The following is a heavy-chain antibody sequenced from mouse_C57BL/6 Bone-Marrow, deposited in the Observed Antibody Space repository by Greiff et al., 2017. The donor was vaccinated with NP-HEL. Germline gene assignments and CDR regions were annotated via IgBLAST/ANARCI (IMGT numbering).Heavy chain of an antibody. CDR3: ARWATTVVANH. J-gene: IGHJ3*01. CDR2: IYPRSGNT. V-gene: IGHV1-81*01. Sequence: VHLVESGAELARPGASVKLSCKASGYTLTSYGISWVKQRTGQGLEWIGEIYPRSGNTYYNEKFKGKATLTADKSSSTAYMELRSLTSEDSAVYFCARWATTVVANHWGQGTLVTVSA. CDR1: GYTLTSYG. D-gene: IGHD1-1*01.